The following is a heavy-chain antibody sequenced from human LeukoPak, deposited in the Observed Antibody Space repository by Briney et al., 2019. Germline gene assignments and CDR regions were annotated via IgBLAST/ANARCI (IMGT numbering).Heavy chain of an antibody. D-gene: IGHD6-13*01. V-gene: IGHV3-7*01. Sequence: GGSLRLSCAASGFTYSSYGMHWVRQAPGKGLEWVANIKNDGAVKNYADSVKGRFTISRDNAKNSLYLQMNSLRAEDTAVYYCAKDSYSKGDFWGQGVLVTVSS. CDR3: AKDSYSKGDF. J-gene: IGHJ4*02. CDR2: IKNDGAVK. CDR1: GFTYSSYG.